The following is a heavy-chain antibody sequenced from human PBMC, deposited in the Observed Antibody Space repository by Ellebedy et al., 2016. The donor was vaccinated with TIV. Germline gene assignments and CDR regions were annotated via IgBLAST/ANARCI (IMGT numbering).Heavy chain of an antibody. CDR1: GYTFSNFF. Sequence: AASVKVSCKASGYTFSNFFMHWVRQAPGQGLEWMGKINPSDGSTSYAQKLQGRVTMTRETSTSTGYMQLSSLKSDETAVYYCARVSGSYYKSSSSSYFDYWGQGTLVTVSS. V-gene: IGHV1-46*04. CDR3: ARVSGSYYKSSSSSYFDY. D-gene: IGHD1-26*01. J-gene: IGHJ4*02. CDR2: INPSDGST.